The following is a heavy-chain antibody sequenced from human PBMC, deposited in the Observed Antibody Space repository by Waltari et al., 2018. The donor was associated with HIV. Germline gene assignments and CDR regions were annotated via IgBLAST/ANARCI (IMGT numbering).Heavy chain of an antibody. D-gene: IGHD3-3*01. CDR2: INPSGTA. CDR1: RASFNAHS. J-gene: IGHJ5*02. V-gene: IGHV4-34*02. Sequence: QVQLQQWGTGLLKPPGTLSLTCPVTRASFNAHSWTWIRLAPGWGLQWLGEINPSGTAVYTKPLQGRLTISRDASKNQVSLNLKSVTAADTAVYFCARTTLQWSVTSSDFWTGHPDHYSTLDAWGQGTTVFVSS. CDR3: ARTTLQWSVTSSDFWTGHPDHYSTLDA.